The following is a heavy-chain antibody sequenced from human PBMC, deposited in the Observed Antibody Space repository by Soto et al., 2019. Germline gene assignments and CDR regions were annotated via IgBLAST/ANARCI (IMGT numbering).Heavy chain of an antibody. J-gene: IGHJ4*02. Sequence: ASVKVSCKASGYTFTSYGISWVRQAPGQGLEWMGWISAYNGNTNYAQKLQGRVTMTTDTSTSTAYMELRSLRSDDTAVYYCARDWRGSGSYYNVLDYWGQGTLVTVSS. V-gene: IGHV1-18*01. CDR2: ISAYNGNT. CDR3: ARDWRGSGSYYNVLDY. CDR1: GYTFTSYG. D-gene: IGHD3-10*01.